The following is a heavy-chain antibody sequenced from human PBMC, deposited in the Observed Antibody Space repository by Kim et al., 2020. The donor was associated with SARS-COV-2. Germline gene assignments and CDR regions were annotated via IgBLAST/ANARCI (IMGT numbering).Heavy chain of an antibody. V-gene: IGHV3-30*18. Sequence: GGSLRLSCAASGFTFSSYGMHWVRQAPGKGLEWVAVISYDGSNKYYADSVKGRFTISRDNSKNTLYLQMNSLRAEDTAVYYCAKDRRGDSSGLIDWGQGTLGTVSS. CDR2: ISYDGSNK. J-gene: IGHJ4*02. CDR1: GFTFSSYG. D-gene: IGHD3-22*01. CDR3: AKDRRGDSSGLID.